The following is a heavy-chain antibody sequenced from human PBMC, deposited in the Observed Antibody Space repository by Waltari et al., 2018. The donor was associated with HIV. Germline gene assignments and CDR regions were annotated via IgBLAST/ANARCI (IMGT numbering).Heavy chain of an antibody. CDR1: CSSSCLHT. J-gene: IGHJ4*02. V-gene: IGHV3-48*01. CDR3: ARDFRDFSGNWGFDS. D-gene: IGHD3-10*01. Sequence: EGQVQESGGGFIQPGGSLRLSCAASCSSSCLHTMNWVRQVPGKGLEWISYITSGSDVIYYADSVKGRFTISRDNAASSLYLQMNSLRGEDTAVYYCARDFRDFSGNWGFDSWGQGTLVTVSS. CDR2: ITSGSDVI.